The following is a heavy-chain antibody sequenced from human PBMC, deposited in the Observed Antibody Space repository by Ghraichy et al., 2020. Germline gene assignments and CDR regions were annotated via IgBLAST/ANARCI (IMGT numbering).Heavy chain of an antibody. CDR1: GGSISSGGYS. J-gene: IGHJ2*01. D-gene: IGHD3-22*01. CDR3: ARFYDSSGYTPPDWYFDL. V-gene: IGHV4-30-4*07. Sequence: SETLSLTCAVSGGSISSGGYSWSWIRQPPGKGLEWIGYIYYSGSTYYNPSLKSRVTISVDTSKNQFSLKLSSVTAADTAVYYCARFYDSSGYTPPDWYFDLWGRGTLVTVSS. CDR2: IYYSGST.